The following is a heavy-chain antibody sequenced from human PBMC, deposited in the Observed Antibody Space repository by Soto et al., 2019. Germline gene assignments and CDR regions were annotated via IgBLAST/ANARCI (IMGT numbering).Heavy chain of an antibody. Sequence: EVQLVESGGGLFQPGGSLRLSCAASGFTFSNYWMHWVRQAPGKGLVWVSRIRSDGSNAEYADSVKGRFTISRDNAENKLYLQMNSLRVEDTAVYYCARGDGDYHDGNGYLGRHWGQGTLVTVSS. CDR3: ARGDGDYHDGNGYLGRH. CDR2: IRSDGSNA. D-gene: IGHD3-22*01. CDR1: GFTFSNYW. V-gene: IGHV3-74*01. J-gene: IGHJ4*02.